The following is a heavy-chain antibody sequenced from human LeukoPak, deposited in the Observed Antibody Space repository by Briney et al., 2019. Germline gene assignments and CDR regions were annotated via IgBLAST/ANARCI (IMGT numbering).Heavy chain of an antibody. D-gene: IGHD5-24*01. J-gene: IGHJ6*02. CDR1: GYTFTGYY. V-gene: IGHV1-2*06. CDR2: INPNSGGT. CDR3: FRDGYNYDYYGMDV. Sequence: ASVKVSCKASGYTFTGYYMHWVRQAPGQGLEWMGRINPNSGGTNYAQKFQGRVTMTRDTSISTAYMELSRLRSDDTAVYYCFRDGYNYDYYGMDVWGQGTTVTVSS.